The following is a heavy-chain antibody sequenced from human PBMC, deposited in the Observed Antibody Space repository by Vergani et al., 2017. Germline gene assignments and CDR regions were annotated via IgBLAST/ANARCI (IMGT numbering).Heavy chain of an antibody. D-gene: IGHD5-12*01. V-gene: IGHV3-9*01. J-gene: IGHJ3*01. CDR2: IRWNSGAV. CDR1: GITFWKFG. Sequence: EVDLVESGGGLAQPGGSLRLSCEASGITFWKFGMHWVRQGPGKGLEWVSGIRWNSGAVDYADSVRGRFTISSDNAKNSLFLEMNSLRFEDTAVYFCTKGSVYYHDSAGHGYDPYTGFDLWGQGTLVTVSS. CDR3: TKGSVYYHDSAGHGYDPYTGFDL.